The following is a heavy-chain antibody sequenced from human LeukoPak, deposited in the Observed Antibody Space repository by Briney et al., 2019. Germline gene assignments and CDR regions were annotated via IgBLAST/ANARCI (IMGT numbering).Heavy chain of an antibody. J-gene: IGHJ4*02. V-gene: IGHV4-4*07. Sequence: SETLSLTCTVSGGSIINYYWSWIRQPAGKGLEWIGRIYISGSTNYNPSLKSRVTMSVDTSKNQFSLKLSSVTAADTALYYCARGGDSGAYRRFDYWGQGTLVTVSS. CDR1: GGSIINYY. D-gene: IGHD1-26*01. CDR2: IYISGST. CDR3: ARGGDSGAYRRFDY.